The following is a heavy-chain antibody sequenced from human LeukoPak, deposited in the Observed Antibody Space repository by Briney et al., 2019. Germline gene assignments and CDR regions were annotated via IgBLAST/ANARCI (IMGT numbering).Heavy chain of an antibody. J-gene: IGHJ6*04. CDR3: AKGTYYDFWSGYFDV. CDR2: ISWNSGNI. V-gene: IGHV3-9*03. D-gene: IGHD3-3*01. Sequence: GGSLRLSCAASGFTFDDFAMHWVRQAPGKGLEWVSGISWNSGNIGYADSVKGRFTISRDNANNSLYLQMNSLRAEDMALYYCAKGTYYDFWSGYFDVWGKGTTVTVSS. CDR1: GFTFDDFA.